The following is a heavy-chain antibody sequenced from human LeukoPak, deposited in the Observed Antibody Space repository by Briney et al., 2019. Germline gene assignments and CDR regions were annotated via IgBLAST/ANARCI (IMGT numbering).Heavy chain of an antibody. CDR2: INPNSGGT. V-gene: IGHV1-2*02. CDR3: AREGRDISMLRGRNAFDI. Sequence: GASVKVSCKSSGYTFTGYYMHWVRQAPGQGLEWMGWINPNSGGTNYAQKFQGRVTMTRDTSISTAYMELSRLRSDDTAVYYCAREGRDISMLRGRNAFDIWGQGTMVTVSS. CDR1: GYTFTGYY. J-gene: IGHJ3*02. D-gene: IGHD3-10*01.